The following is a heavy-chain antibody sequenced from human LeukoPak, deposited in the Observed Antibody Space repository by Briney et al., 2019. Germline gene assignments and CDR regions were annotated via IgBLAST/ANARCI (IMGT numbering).Heavy chain of an antibody. CDR1: GFTFSSYW. CDR2: IKQDGSEK. D-gene: IGHD6-6*01. CDR3: TRLRGGISTSRSNWFDP. Sequence: GGSLRLSCAASGFTFSSYWMTWVRQAPGKGLEWVANIKQDGSEKYYVDSVKGRFTISRDNAKNSLYLQMNSLRAEDTAVYYCTRLRGGISTSRSNWFDPWGQGTLVTVSS. V-gene: IGHV3-7*01. J-gene: IGHJ5*02.